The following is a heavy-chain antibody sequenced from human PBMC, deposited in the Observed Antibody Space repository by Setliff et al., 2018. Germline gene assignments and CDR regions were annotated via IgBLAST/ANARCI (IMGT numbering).Heavy chain of an antibody. Sequence: SETLSLTCGVSGSSISNDYYWGWIRQPPGRGLEWIGIISHSGSTDYNPSLKSRVTISLDTSKNQFSLKLKSVTAADTAMYYCARGCAAGACYSDYYYYMDVWGKGTTVTVSS. CDR3: ARGCAAGACYSDYYYYMDV. J-gene: IGHJ6*03. D-gene: IGHD2-15*01. CDR2: ISHSGST. CDR1: GSSISNDYY. V-gene: IGHV4-38-2*01.